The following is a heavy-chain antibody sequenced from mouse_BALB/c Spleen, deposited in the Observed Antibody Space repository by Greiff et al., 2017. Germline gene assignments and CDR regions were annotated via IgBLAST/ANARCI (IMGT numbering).Heavy chain of an antibody. V-gene: IGHV2-5-1*01. CDR1: GFSLTSYG. J-gene: IGHJ4*01. D-gene: IGHD2-12*01. CDR3: AKNTRSTTGGYYAMDY. CDR2: IWRGGST. Sequence: VQLQQSGPSLVQPSQSLSITCTVSGFSLTSYGVHWVRQSPGKGLEWLGVIWRGGSTDYNAAFMSRLSITKDNSKSQVFFKMNSLQADDTAIYYCAKNTRSTTGGYYAMDYWGQGTSVTVSS.